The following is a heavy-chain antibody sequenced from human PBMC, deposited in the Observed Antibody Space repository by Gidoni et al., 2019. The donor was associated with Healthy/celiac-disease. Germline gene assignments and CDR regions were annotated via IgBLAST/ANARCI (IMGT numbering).Heavy chain of an antibody. CDR1: GFPFSSYG. Sequence: QVQLVESGGGVVQPGRSLRLSCAASGFPFSSYGMPWVRQAPGKGLEWVAVISYDGSNKYYADSVKGRFTISRDNSKNTLYLQMNSLRAEDTAVYYCAKIGGLAYCGGDCYPSEEPFDYWGQGTLVTVSS. CDR2: ISYDGSNK. J-gene: IGHJ4*02. D-gene: IGHD2-21*02. V-gene: IGHV3-30*18. CDR3: AKIGGLAYCGGDCYPSEEPFDY.